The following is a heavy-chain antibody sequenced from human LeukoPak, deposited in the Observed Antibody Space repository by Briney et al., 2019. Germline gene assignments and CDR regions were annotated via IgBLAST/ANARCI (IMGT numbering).Heavy chain of an antibody. CDR2: IYNSGIT. J-gene: IGHJ5*02. V-gene: IGHV4-4*07. CDR3: AGVSASIHWFVP. CDR1: GGSITSYD. D-gene: IGHD6-25*01. Sequence: SETLSLTCNASGGSITSYDWSWVRQPAGKGLQWIGRIYNSGITNYNPSLKSRDTMSVDMSKNQFPLKLTSVPAADTAVLYCAGVSASIHWFVPWCERTLVTVSS.